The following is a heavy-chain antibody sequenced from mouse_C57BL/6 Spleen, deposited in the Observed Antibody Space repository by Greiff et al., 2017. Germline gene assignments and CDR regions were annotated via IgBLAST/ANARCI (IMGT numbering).Heavy chain of an antibody. Sequence: VQLVESGPGLVAPSQSLSITCTVSGFSLTSYGVAWVRQSPGKGLEWLGVIWGVGSTNYNSALKSRLSISKDNSKSQVFLKMNSLQTDDTAMYYCAREGGNWDNAMDYWGQGTSVTVSS. D-gene: IGHD4-1*01. V-gene: IGHV2-6*01. J-gene: IGHJ4*01. CDR3: AREGGNWDNAMDY. CDR1: GFSLTSYG. CDR2: IWGVGST.